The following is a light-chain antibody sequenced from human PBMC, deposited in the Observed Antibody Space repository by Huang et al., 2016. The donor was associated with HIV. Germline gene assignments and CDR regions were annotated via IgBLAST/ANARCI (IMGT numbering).Light chain of an antibody. CDR3: QQYDKWPGT. Sequence: EVMMTQSPATLSVSLGDKASLSCRASQRVGVNLAWYQQKPGQAPTLLIYGASDRATGISARFSSSGSGTDFTLTISSLQSEDSAVYFCQQYDKWPGTFGQGTRLQI. V-gene: IGKV3-15*01. CDR1: QRVGVN. J-gene: IGKJ2*01. CDR2: GAS.